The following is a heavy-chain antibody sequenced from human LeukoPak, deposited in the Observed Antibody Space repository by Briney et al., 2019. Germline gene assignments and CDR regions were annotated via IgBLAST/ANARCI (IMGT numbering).Heavy chain of an antibody. V-gene: IGHV4-34*01. D-gene: IGHD1-26*01. Sequence: PSETLSLTCAVYGGSFSGYYWSWIRQPPGKGLEWIGEINHSGSTNYNPSLKSRVTISVDTSKNQFSLKLSSVTAADTAVYYCARLGTAVSGSSPNWFDHWGQGTLVTVSS. CDR1: GGSFSGYY. CDR3: ARLGTAVSGSSPNWFDH. CDR2: INHSGST. J-gene: IGHJ5*02.